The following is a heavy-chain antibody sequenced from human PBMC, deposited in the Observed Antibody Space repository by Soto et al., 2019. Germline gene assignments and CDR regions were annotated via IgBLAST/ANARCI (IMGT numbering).Heavy chain of an antibody. CDR3: AKGGGSYNFDY. D-gene: IGHD1-26*01. CDR1: GFTFSSYG. V-gene: IGHV3-30*18. Sequence: QVQLVESGGGVVQPGRSLRLSCAASGFTFSSYGMHWVRQAPGKGREWVAVISYDGSNKYYADSVKGRFTISRDNSKNTLYLQMNSLRAEDTAVYYCAKGGGSYNFDYWGQGTLVTVSS. J-gene: IGHJ4*02. CDR2: ISYDGSNK.